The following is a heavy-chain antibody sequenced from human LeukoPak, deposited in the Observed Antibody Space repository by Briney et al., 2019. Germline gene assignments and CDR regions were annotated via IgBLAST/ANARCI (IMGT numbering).Heavy chain of an antibody. Sequence: GGSLRLSCAASGFTFSSYEMNWVRQAPGKGLEWVSYISSSGSTIYYADSVKGRFTTSRDNAKNSLYLQMNSPRAEDTAVYYCARDLRGVIIGFDYWGQGTLVTVSS. D-gene: IGHD3-10*01. J-gene: IGHJ4*02. CDR2: ISSSGSTI. CDR1: GFTFSSYE. CDR3: ARDLRGVIIGFDY. V-gene: IGHV3-48*03.